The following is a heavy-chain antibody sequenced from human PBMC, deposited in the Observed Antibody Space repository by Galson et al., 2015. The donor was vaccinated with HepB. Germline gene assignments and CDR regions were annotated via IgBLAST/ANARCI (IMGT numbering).Heavy chain of an antibody. CDR1: GFTFSNYG. Sequence: SLRLSCAASGFTFSNYGMHWVRQAPGKGLEWVAVISYDGSNKYYADSVKGRFTISRDNSKNTLYLQMNSLRAEDTAVYYCAKDYYDSSGYYSAYYYYYMDVWGKGTTVTVSS. V-gene: IGHV3-30*18. CDR2: ISYDGSNK. D-gene: IGHD3-22*01. J-gene: IGHJ6*03. CDR3: AKDYYDSSGYYSAYYYYYMDV.